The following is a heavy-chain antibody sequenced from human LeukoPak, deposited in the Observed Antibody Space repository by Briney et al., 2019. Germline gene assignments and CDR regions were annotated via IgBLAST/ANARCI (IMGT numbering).Heavy chain of an antibody. CDR3: AKGKDSVAGATNDY. CDR2: MRRGSDVK. V-gene: IGHV3-11*06. CDR1: GFTFSDYY. Sequence: GGSLRLSCAGSGFTFSDYYMAWIRQAPGKGLQRISYMRRGSDVKTYADSVKGRFAISRDNAKNSLYLQMNSLRAEDTAVCYCAKGKDSVAGATNDYWGQGTLVTVSS. D-gene: IGHD6-19*01. J-gene: IGHJ4*02.